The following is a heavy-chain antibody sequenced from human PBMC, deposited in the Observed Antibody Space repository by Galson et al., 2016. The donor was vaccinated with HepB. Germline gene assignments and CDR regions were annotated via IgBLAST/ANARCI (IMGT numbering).Heavy chain of an antibody. D-gene: IGHD2-15*01. V-gene: IGHV3-30*03. CDR2: ISSDGNNK. CDR3: ATPLVYCSGGTCYGGYFYGMDV. Sequence: SLRLSCAASGFTFSSFGMQWVRQAPGKGLEWVAVISSDGNNKYFADSVKGRFTISRDNSENTLYLQMNSLRAEDTAVYYCATPLVYCSGGTCYGGYFYGMDVWGQGTTVIVSS. J-gene: IGHJ6*02. CDR1: GFTFSSFG.